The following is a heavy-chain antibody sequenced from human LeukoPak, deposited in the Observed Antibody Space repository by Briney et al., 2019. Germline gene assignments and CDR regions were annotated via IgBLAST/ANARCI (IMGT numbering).Heavy chain of an antibody. CDR2: IYYSGST. V-gene: IGHV4-59*01. J-gene: IGHJ5*02. CDR1: GGSISSYY. Sequence: SETLSLTCTVSGGSISSYYWSWIRQPPGKGLEWIGYIYYSGSTNYNPSLKSRVTISVDTSKNQFSLKLSSMTAADTAVYYCARERPYCSGGSCYEDNWFDPWGQGTLVTVSS. D-gene: IGHD2-15*01. CDR3: ARERPYCSGGSCYEDNWFDP.